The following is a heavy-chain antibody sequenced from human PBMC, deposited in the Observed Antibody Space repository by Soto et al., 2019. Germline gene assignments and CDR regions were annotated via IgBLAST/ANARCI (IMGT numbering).Heavy chain of an antibody. V-gene: IGHV1-18*04. CDR3: ARIGYYYDSSGYYYVDWFDP. D-gene: IGHD3-22*01. J-gene: IGHJ5*02. Sequence: GASVKVSCKASGYTFTSYGISWVRQAPGQGLEWMGWISAYNGNTNYAQKLQGRVTMTTDTSTSTAYMELRSLRSDDTAVYYCARIGYYYDSSGYYYVDWFDPWGQGTLVTVS. CDR1: GYTFTSYG. CDR2: ISAYNGNT.